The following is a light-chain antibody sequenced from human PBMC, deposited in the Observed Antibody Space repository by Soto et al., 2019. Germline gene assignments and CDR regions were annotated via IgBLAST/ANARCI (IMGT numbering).Light chain of an antibody. CDR1: QDINKN. CDR2: DAS. V-gene: IGKV1-33*01. J-gene: IGKJ5*01. Sequence: DIQMTQSPSSLSASVGDRVTITFHASQDINKNLIWYQQKPGKAPKLLIYDASDLETGVPSRFSGSGSGTGFTFTISRLQPEDFATYYCQQYESLPLTFGQGTRLEIK. CDR3: QQYESLPLT.